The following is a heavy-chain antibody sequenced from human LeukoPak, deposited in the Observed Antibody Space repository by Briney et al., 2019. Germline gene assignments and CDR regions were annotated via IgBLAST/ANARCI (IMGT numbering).Heavy chain of an antibody. CDR3: ARDPRSSSWYERDY. J-gene: IGHJ4*02. V-gene: IGHV1-2*02. Sequence: ASVKVSCKASGYTFTGYYMHWVRQAPGQGLEWMGWINPNSGGTNYAQKFQGRVIMTRDTSISTAYMELSRLRSDDTAVYYCARDPRSSSWYERDYWGQGTLVTVSS. CDR2: INPNSGGT. CDR1: GYTFTGYY. D-gene: IGHD6-13*01.